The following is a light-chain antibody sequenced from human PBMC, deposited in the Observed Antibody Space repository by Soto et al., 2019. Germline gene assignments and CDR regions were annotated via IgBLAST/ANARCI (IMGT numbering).Light chain of an antibody. CDR1: GSDVGGYNY. CDR2: DVS. V-gene: IGLV2-14*03. CDR3: SLYTSSSTYV. J-gene: IGLJ1*01. Sequence: QSVLTQPASVSGSPGQSITISCTGTGSDVGGYNYVSWYQQHPDKAPKLMIYDVSNRPSGVSNRFSGSKSGNTASLTIAGLQAEDEADYFCSLYTSSSTYVFGTGTKLTVL.